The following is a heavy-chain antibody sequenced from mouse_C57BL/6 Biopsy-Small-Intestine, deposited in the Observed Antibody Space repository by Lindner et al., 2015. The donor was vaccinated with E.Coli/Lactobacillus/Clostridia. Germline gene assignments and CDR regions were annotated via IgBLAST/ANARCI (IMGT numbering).Heavy chain of an antibody. D-gene: IGHD2-13*01. V-gene: IGHV1-19*01. CDR3: ARMSDYSPFAN. J-gene: IGHJ3*01. CDR1: GYTLTDYY. Sequence: VQLQESGLVLVKPGASVKMSCKASGYTLTDYYMNWVKQSHGKSLEWIGVINPYNGGSTYNQKFKGKATLTVDKSSSTAYMELSSLTSEDSAVYYCARMSDYSPFANWGQGTLVTVSA. CDR2: INPYNGGS.